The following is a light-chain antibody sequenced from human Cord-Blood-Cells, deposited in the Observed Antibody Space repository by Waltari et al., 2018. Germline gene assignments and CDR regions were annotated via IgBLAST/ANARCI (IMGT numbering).Light chain of an antibody. J-gene: IGKJ1*01. V-gene: IGKV4-1*01. Sequence: DIVMTQYPDSLAVSPGERATINCKSSQSVLYSSNNKNYLAWYQQKPGPPPKLLIYWASTRESGVPDRFSGSGSGTDFTLTISSLQAEDVAVYYCQQYYSTPPAFGQGTKVEIK. CDR3: QQYYSTPPA. CDR2: WAS. CDR1: QSVLYSSNNKNY.